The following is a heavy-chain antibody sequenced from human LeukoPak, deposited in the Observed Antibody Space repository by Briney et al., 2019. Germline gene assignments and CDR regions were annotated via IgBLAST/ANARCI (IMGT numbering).Heavy chain of an antibody. J-gene: IGHJ4*02. CDR2: INHSGST. CDR3: ARGGGVNWNYYRF. V-gene: IGHV4-34*01. D-gene: IGHD1-7*01. CDR1: GGSFSGYY. Sequence: SETLSLTCAVYGGSFSGYYWSWIRQPPGKGLEWIGEINHSGSTNYNPSLKSRVTISVDTSKNQFSLKLSSVTAADTAVYYCARGGGVNWNYYRFWGLGTLVTVSS.